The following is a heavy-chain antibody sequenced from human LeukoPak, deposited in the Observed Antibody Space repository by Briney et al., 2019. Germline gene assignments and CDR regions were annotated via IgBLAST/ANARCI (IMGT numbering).Heavy chain of an antibody. CDR3: ARHFYGSGTYYHFDY. Sequence: GASVKVSCKASGYSFPSYGISWVRQAPGQGPEWMGWISPYNDNTNYAQKLQGRATLTTDTSTSTAYMELRSLRSDDTAVYYCARHFYGSGTYYHFDYWGLGTLVTVSS. D-gene: IGHD3-10*01. CDR1: GYSFPSYG. V-gene: IGHV1-18*01. CDR2: ISPYNDNT. J-gene: IGHJ4*02.